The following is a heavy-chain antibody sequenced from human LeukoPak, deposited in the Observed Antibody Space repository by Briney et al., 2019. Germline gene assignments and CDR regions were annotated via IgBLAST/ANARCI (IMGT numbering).Heavy chain of an antibody. CDR3: ARDRGQWELRFPTMYYFDY. Sequence: PSGGSLRLSCVASGFPFDDYGMFWVRQTPGKGLEWISGISWNSGIIAYADSVKGRFTISRDNAKNSLYLQMNSLRAGDTAVYYCARDRGQWELRFPTMYYFDYWGQGTLDTVSS. D-gene: IGHD1-26*01. J-gene: IGHJ4*02. CDR1: GFPFDDYG. CDR2: ISWNSGII. V-gene: IGHV3-9*01.